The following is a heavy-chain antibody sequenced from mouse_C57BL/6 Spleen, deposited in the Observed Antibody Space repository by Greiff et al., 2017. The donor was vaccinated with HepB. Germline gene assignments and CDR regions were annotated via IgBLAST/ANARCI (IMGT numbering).Heavy chain of an antibody. D-gene: IGHD2-2*01. Sequence: VQLQQSGTELVKPGASVKLSCKASGYTFTSYWMHWVKQRPGQGLEWIGNINPSNGGTNYNEKFKSKATLTVDKASSTAYMQLSSLTSEDSAVYYCARGSTMVTTGFAYWGQGTLVTVSA. CDR2: INPSNGGT. CDR1: GYTFTSYW. CDR3: ARGSTMVTTGFAY. J-gene: IGHJ3*01. V-gene: IGHV1-53*01.